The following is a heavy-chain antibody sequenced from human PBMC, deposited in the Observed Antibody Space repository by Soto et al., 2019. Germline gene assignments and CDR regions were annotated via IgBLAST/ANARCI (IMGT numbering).Heavy chain of an antibody. CDR1: GYTFSTYG. CDR2: ISAYNGNT. V-gene: IGHV1-18*01. Sequence: ASVTVSCKTSGYTFSTYGISWVRQAPGQGLDWMGWISAYNGNTNYAQKLQGRVTMTTDTSTSTAYMELRSLTSDDTAVYYCARDRATMIVVPHAFDIWGQGTMVTVSS. CDR3: ARDRATMIVVPHAFDI. D-gene: IGHD3-22*01. J-gene: IGHJ3*02.